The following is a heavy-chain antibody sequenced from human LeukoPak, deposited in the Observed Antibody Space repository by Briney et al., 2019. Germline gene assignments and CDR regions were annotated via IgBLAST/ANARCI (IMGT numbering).Heavy chain of an antibody. CDR1: GFTFSSYA. D-gene: IGHD3-10*01. CDR2: ISGSGGST. CDR3: AKTLRTPVRGGAGPTYFDY. Sequence: PGGSLRLSCAASGFTFSSYAMSWVRQAPGKGLEWVSAISGSGGSTYYADSVKGRFTISRDNSKNTLYLQMNSLRAEDTAVYYCAKTLRTPVRGGAGPTYFDYWGQGTLVTVSS. V-gene: IGHV3-23*01. J-gene: IGHJ4*02.